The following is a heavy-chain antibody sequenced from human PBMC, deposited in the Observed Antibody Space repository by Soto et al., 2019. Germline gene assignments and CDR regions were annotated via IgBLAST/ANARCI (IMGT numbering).Heavy chain of an antibody. J-gene: IGHJ4*02. CDR2: IWYDGSNK. Sequence: GGSLRLSCAASGFTFSSYGMHWVRQAPGKGLEWVAVIWYDGSNKYYADSVKGRFTISRDNSKNTLYLQMNSLRAEDTAVYYCARGRGYRTYFDYWGQGTLVTVSS. CDR3: ARGRGYRTYFDY. D-gene: IGHD5-12*01. CDR1: GFTFSSYG. V-gene: IGHV3-33*01.